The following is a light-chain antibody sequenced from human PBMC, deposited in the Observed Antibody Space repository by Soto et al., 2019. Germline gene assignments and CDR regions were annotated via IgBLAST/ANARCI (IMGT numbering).Light chain of an antibody. CDR3: QQYHDWYPWT. Sequence: ETVMTQSPATLSVSPGERATLSCRASQSVSSNLAWYQQKPGQAPRLLIYGASTRATGIPTRFSGRGSGTAFTLTISRLQSDDFALYYCQQYHDWYPWTLGQGTKVEV. CDR2: GAS. CDR1: QSVSSN. V-gene: IGKV3-15*01. J-gene: IGKJ1*01.